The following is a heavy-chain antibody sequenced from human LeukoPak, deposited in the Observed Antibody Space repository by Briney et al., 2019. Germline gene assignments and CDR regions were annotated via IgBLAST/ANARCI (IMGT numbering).Heavy chain of an antibody. V-gene: IGHV3-7*04. CDR3: ARGGS. Sequence: GSLRLSCAASGFTSKTYWLSWVRPAPGKGLEWVANIKQDGSEKNDVDSVKGRFTISIDIAKSAVYVQMNSLRAEDTAVYYCARGGSWGQGTLVTASS. CDR2: IKQDGSEK. J-gene: IGHJ5*02. CDR1: GFTSKTYW.